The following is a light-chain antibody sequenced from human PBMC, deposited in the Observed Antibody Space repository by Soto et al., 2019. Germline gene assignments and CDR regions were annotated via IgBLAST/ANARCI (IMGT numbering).Light chain of an antibody. CDR3: QQYNNWLPWT. Sequence: EIVMTQSPATLSVSPGERATLSCRASQSVSSNLAWHQQKPGQAPRVLIYGASTRATGIPARFSGSGSGTEFTLTISSLQSEDFAVYYCQQYNNWLPWTLGQGTKVDI. CDR1: QSVSSN. J-gene: IGKJ1*01. CDR2: GAS. V-gene: IGKV3-15*01.